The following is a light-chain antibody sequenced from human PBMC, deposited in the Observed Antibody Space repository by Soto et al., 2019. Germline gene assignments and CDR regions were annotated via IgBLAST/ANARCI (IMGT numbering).Light chain of an antibody. CDR3: QQYNDWPPQLT. Sequence: ETVMTQSPATLSVSPGERATLSCRASQSVSSNLAWYQQKLGQAPRLLIYGASTRATDIPARFSGSGSGTAFTLTISSLQPEDFAVYYCQQYNDWPPQLTFGGGTKVEIK. CDR2: GAS. J-gene: IGKJ4*01. CDR1: QSVSSN. V-gene: IGKV3-15*01.